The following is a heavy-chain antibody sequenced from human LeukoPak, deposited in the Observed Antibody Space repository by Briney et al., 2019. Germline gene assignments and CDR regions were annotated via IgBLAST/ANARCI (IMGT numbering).Heavy chain of an antibody. V-gene: IGHV3-23*01. CDR2: LTDSGDAT. D-gene: IGHD1-20*01. Sequence: GGSLRLSCAVSGFTFSHYAMSWVRQAPGTGLEWVGSLTDSGDATYYADSVKGRFTISRDNSKNTLYLQMDSLRAEDTAVYYCAKDRITGTPYYFDYWGQGTLVTVSS. CDR1: GFTFSHYA. J-gene: IGHJ4*02. CDR3: AKDRITGTPYYFDY.